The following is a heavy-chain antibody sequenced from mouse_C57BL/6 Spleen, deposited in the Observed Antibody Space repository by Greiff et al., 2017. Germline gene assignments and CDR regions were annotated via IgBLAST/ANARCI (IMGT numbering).Heavy chain of an antibody. J-gene: IGHJ1*03. V-gene: IGHV3-8*01. CDR2: ISYSGST. Sequence: EVQLQESGPGLAKPSQTLSLTCSVTGYYIKSDDGKGNRKIPGNKLEDMGNISYSGSTYYNPSLKSRISITRDTSKNPYSLQLHSVTTEDTATYYCARSGSSPWYFDVWGTGTTVTVSS. D-gene: IGHD1-1*01. CDR1: GYYIKSDD. CDR3: ARSGSSPWYFDV.